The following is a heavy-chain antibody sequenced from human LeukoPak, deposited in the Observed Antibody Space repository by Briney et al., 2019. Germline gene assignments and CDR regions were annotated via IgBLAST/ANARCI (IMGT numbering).Heavy chain of an antibody. V-gene: IGHV3-23*01. CDR2: ISGSGGST. D-gene: IGHD3-9*01. CDR1: GFTFSSYA. Sequence: GGSLRLSCAASGFTFSSYAMSWVRQAPGKGLEWVSAISGSGGSTYYADSVKGRFTISRDNSKNTLYLQMNSLRAEDTAVYYCANPYYDILTGYYNVGDYWGQGTLATVSS. CDR3: ANPYYDILTGYYNVGDY. J-gene: IGHJ4*02.